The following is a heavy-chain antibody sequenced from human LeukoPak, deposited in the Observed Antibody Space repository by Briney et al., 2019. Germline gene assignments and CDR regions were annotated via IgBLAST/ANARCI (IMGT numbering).Heavy chain of an antibody. CDR2: INPNSGGT. CDR3: ARNLYSSSWSDAFDI. V-gene: IGHV1-2*02. J-gene: IGHJ3*02. Sequence: GASVKVSCKASGYTFTGYYMHWVRQAPGQGLEWMGWINPNSGGTNYAQKFQGRVTMTRDTSISTAYMELSRLRSDDTAVYYCARNLYSSSWSDAFDIWGQGTMATVSS. CDR1: GYTFTGYY. D-gene: IGHD6-13*01.